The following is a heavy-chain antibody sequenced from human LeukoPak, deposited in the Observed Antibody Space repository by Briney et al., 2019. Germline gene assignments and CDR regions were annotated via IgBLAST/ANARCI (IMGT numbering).Heavy chain of an antibody. J-gene: IGHJ1*01. V-gene: IGHV5-51*01. Sequence: GESLKISWTCSAYSCTSSWIGWVRQMPGKGLEWMGIIYPDDSDTRYSPSFQGQVTISADKSISTAYLQWSSLKASDTAMYYCVRLYAGTSGIQWSQGTLVTVSS. D-gene: IGHD4-23*01. CDR3: VRLYAGTSGIQ. CDR2: IYPDDSDT. CDR1: AYSCTSSW.